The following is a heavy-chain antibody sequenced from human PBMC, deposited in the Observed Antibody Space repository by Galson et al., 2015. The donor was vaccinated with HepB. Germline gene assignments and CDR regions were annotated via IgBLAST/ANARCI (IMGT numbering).Heavy chain of an antibody. Sequence: SVKVSCKASGGTFSSYTISWVRQAPGQGLEWMGRIIPILGVANYAQKFQGRVTITADKSTSTAYMELSSLRSEDTAVYYCARDLTYGSGVDWGQGTLVTVSS. CDR3: ARDLTYGSGVD. CDR1: GGTFSSYT. CDR2: IIPILGVA. D-gene: IGHD3-10*01. V-gene: IGHV1-69*04. J-gene: IGHJ4*02.